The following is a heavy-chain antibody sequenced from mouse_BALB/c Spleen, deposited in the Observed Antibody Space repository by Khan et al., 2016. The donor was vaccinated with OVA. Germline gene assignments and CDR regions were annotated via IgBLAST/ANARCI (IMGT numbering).Heavy chain of an antibody. CDR3: VRDGAYHRNDGWFAY. J-gene: IGHJ3*01. Sequence: VQLQESGAELARPGASVKMSCKASGYTFTSYTIHWIKVRPGQGLEWIGFINPSNGYTNYNQKFKDMATLTADKSSTTVHMQLSSLTSDDSAVYNCVRDGAYHRNDGWFAYWGQGTLVTVSA. CDR2: INPSNGYT. D-gene: IGHD2-14*01. CDR1: GYTFTSYT. V-gene: IGHV1-4*01.